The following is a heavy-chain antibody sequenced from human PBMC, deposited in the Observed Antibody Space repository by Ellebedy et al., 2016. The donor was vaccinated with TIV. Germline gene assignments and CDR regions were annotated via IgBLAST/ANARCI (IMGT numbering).Heavy chain of an antibody. CDR2: INYNSNNI. V-gene: IGHV3-21*01. J-gene: IGHJ4*02. D-gene: IGHD2-2*01. Sequence: PGGSLRLSCAASGFTFSTYSMNWVRQAPGKGLEWVSTINYNSNNILYADSVKGRFTISRDNTKNSLFLRMNSLRAEDSAVYYCARDGSRYCTSNSCYFDSWGQGALVTVSS. CDR1: GFTFSTYS. CDR3: ARDGSRYCTSNSCYFDS.